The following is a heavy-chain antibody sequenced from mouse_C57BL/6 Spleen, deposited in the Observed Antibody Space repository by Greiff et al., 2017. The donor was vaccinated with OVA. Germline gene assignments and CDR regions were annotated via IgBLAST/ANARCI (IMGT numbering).Heavy chain of an antibody. V-gene: IGHV5-16*01. J-gene: IGHJ1*03. CDR1: GFTFSDYY. Sequence: EVMLVESEGGLVQPGRSMKLSCTASGFTFSDYYMAWVRQVPEKGLEWVANINYDGSSTYYLDSLKSRFIISRDNAKNILYLQMSSLKSEDTATYYYARGGNYEGWYFDVWGTGTTVTVSS. D-gene: IGHD2-1*01. CDR2: INYDGSST. CDR3: ARGGNYEGWYFDV.